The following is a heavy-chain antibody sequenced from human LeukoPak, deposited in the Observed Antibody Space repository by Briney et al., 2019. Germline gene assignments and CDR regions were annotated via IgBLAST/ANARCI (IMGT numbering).Heavy chain of an antibody. J-gene: IGHJ4*02. CDR2: ISGSGDNT. V-gene: IGHV3-23*01. CDR3: AKGSYYDSSGSFYFDY. Sequence: QAGGSLRLSCAASGFTFSSYAMSWVRQAPGKGLEWVSGISGSGDNTYYADSVKGRFTISRDNSKNTLYVQVNSLGTEDTAAYYCAKGSYYDSSGSFYFDYWDQGTLVTVSS. D-gene: IGHD3-22*01. CDR1: GFTFSSYA.